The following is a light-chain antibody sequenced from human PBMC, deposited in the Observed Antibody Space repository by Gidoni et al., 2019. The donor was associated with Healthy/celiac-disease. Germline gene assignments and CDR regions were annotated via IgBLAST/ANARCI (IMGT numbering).Light chain of an antibody. Sequence: DIQMTQSPSSLSASVGDRVTITCRASQDISNYLNWYQQKPGKAPKLLIYDASNLETGVPSRFSGSGSGTDFTFTISSLQPEDIATYYCQQYDNLPLTFXQXTRLEIK. CDR2: DAS. CDR1: QDISNY. V-gene: IGKV1-33*01. CDR3: QQYDNLPLT. J-gene: IGKJ5*01.